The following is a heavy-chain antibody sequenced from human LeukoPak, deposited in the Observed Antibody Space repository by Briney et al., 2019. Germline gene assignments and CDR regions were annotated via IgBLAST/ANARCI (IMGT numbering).Heavy chain of an antibody. V-gene: IGHV4-61*01. J-gene: IGHJ4*02. CDR2: IHYSGST. Sequence: SETLSLTCTVSGGSVSSGSYYWSWIRQPPGKGLEWIGYIHYSGSTNYNPSLKSRVTISVDTSKNQFSLKLSSVTAADTAVYYCASCYCSGGSCSDYWGQGTLVTVSS. CDR1: GGSVSSGSYY. D-gene: IGHD2-15*01. CDR3: ASCYCSGGSCSDY.